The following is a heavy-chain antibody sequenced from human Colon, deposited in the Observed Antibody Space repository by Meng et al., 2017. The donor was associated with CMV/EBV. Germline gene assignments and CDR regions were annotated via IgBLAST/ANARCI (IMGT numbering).Heavy chain of an antibody. Sequence: LQLQESGPGVVKPSETLSLTCTVSGGSISNSNHYWGWIRQAPAKGLEWIGTVYYNGATRYNPSLASRGIISVDTSKNQFSLKLTSVTAADTAIYYCAKELRFSEWSSGFWGQGILVPSPQ. J-gene: IGHJ1*01. CDR2: VYYNGAT. V-gene: IGHV4-39*07. D-gene: IGHD3-3*01. CDR1: GGSISNSNHY. CDR3: AKELRFSEWSSGF.